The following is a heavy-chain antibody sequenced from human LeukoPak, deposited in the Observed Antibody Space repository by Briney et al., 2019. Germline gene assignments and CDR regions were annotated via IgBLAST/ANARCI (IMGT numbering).Heavy chain of an antibody. CDR1: GYTFTSYY. CDR2: INPSGGST. CDR3: ARNRGPLLRLTYYGMDV. D-gene: IGHD2-15*01. V-gene: IGHV1-46*01. Sequence: GASVKVSCKASGYTFTSYYMHWVRQAPGQGLEWMGIINPSGGSTSYAQKFQGRVTMTRDTSTSTVYMELSSLRSEDTAVYYCARNRGPLLRLTYYGMDVWGQGTTVTVSS. J-gene: IGHJ6*02.